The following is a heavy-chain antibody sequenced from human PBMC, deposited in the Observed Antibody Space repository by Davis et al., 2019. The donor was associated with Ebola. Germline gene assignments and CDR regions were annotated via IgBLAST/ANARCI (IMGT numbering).Heavy chain of an antibody. Sequence: ASVKVSCKASGYTFTNYGITWVRQAPGQGLEWMGWINPHNGNTNYAQNVQGRVIMTSDTSTTTAYMEVGSLRSDDTALYFCARAQFPTTSDHWGQGTLVIVSS. V-gene: IGHV1-18*04. CDR1: GYTFTNYG. CDR2: INPHNGNT. D-gene: IGHD1-1*01. J-gene: IGHJ4*02. CDR3: ARAQFPTTSDH.